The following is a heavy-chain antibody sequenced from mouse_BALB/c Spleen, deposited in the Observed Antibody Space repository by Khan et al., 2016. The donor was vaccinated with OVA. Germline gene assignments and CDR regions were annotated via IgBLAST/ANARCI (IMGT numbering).Heavy chain of an antibody. CDR1: GYSFTTYY. Sequence: IQLVQSGPELMKPGASVRISCKASGYSFTTYYIHWLMQTPGKSLEWIGYIYPFSGGTTYNQKFKGKATLTVDKSSSTAYIHLSNLTSESSAVYYCTRHDYVAWFTYWGQGTMVTVSA. CDR2: IYPFSGGT. D-gene: IGHD2-4*01. V-gene: IGHV1S135*01. J-gene: IGHJ3*01. CDR3: TRHDYVAWFTY.